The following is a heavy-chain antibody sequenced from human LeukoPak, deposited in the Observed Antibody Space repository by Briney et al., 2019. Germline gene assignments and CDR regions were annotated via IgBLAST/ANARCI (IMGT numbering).Heavy chain of an antibody. D-gene: IGHD6-19*01. CDR3: ARPGLAVAGTRWFDP. Sequence: VGSLRHSCEPPGFSFSGYAICWVCQGLRESRWWGSAFCSGGRGSHYADSVKGRFTISRDDSKNTLYLQMNSLRAEDTAVYFCARPGLAVAGTRWFDPWGQGTLVTVSS. CDR2: FCSGGRGS. CDR1: GFSFSGYA. J-gene: IGHJ5*02. V-gene: IGHV3-23*01.